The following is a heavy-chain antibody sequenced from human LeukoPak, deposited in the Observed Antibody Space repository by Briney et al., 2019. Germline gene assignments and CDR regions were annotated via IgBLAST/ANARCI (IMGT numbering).Heavy chain of an antibody. J-gene: IGHJ6*02. Sequence: QTGGSLRLSCAASGFTFSSYGMHWVRQAPGKGLEWVAVIWYDGSNKYYADSVKGRFTISRDNSKNTLYLQMNSLRAEDTAVYYCAKAPDIAVAGRPAVYGMDVWGQGTTVTVSS. V-gene: IGHV3-33*06. CDR1: GFTFSSYG. CDR2: IWYDGSNK. CDR3: AKAPDIAVAGRPAVYGMDV. D-gene: IGHD6-19*01.